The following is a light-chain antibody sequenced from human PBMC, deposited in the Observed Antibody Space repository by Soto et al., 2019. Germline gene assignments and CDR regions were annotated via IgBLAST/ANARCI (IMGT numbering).Light chain of an antibody. CDR1: QSVSSSY. Sequence: EIVLTQSPGTLSLSPGEIATLSCRASQSVSSSYLAWYQQKPGQAPRLLIYGASSRATGIPDRFSGSGSGTDFTLTISTLEPEDFAVYYCQQYGSSSGYTFGQGTKLEIK. J-gene: IGKJ2*01. CDR3: QQYGSSSGYT. CDR2: GAS. V-gene: IGKV3-20*01.